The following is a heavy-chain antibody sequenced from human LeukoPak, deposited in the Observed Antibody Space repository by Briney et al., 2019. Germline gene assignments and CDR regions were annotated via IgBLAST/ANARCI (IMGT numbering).Heavy chain of an antibody. CDR3: ARHRDDAFDI. V-gene: IGHV1-46*01. J-gene: IGHJ3*02. Sequence: ASVKVSCKASGYTFTNYYVHRVRQAPGQGLEWMGIINPSGGSTTYAQKFQGRVTMTRDTSTSAVYMKLSSLRSEDTAVYYCARHRDDAFDIWGQGTVVTVSS. CDR1: GYTFTNYY. CDR2: INPSGGST.